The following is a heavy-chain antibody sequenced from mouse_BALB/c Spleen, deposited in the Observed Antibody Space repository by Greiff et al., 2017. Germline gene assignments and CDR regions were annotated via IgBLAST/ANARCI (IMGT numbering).Heavy chain of an antibody. Sequence: EVQLHQSGAELVKPGASVKLSCTASGFNIKDTYMHWVKQRPEQGLEWIGRIDPANGNTKYDPKFQGKATITADTSSNTAYLQLSSLTSEDTAVYYCARGHGYYDYFDYWGQGTTLTVSS. CDR3: ARGHGYYDYFDY. CDR2: IDPANGNT. D-gene: IGHD2-3*01. CDR1: GFNIKDTY. V-gene: IGHV14-3*02. J-gene: IGHJ2*01.